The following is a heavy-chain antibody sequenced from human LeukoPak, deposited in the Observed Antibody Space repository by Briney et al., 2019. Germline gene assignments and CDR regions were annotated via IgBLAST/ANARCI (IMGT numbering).Heavy chain of an antibody. CDR2: IYSVGST. Sequence: PGGSLRLSCAASGFTVSGNYMSWVRQAPGKGLEWVSVIYSVGSTYYADSVKGRFTISRDNSKNTLYLQMNSLRAEDTAVYYCARRTEIHYMDVWGKGTTVTVSS. V-gene: IGHV3-53*01. J-gene: IGHJ6*03. CDR1: GFTVSGNY. CDR3: ARRTEIHYMDV. D-gene: IGHD5-24*01.